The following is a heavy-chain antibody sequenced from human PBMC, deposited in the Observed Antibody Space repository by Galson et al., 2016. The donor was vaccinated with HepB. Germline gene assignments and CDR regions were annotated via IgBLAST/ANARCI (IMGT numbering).Heavy chain of an antibody. CDR2: VLSSEGT. J-gene: IGHJ6*03. CDR3: ATGIVVAGKYYYYYMDV. D-gene: IGHD6-19*01. CDR1: GGTIRSDYY. V-gene: IGHV4-39*01. Sequence: SETLSLTCFVSGGTIRSDYYWGWIRQPPGRGLEWIGSVLSSEGTYYNPSLQSRVTISVDTSKNQFSLRLNSVTAADTGVYYCATGIVVAGKYYYYYMDVWGKGTPVTVSS.